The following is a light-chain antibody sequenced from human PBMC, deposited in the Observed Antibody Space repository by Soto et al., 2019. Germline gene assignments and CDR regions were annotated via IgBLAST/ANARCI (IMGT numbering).Light chain of an antibody. V-gene: IGKV1-33*01. Sequence: DIQMTQSPSSLSASIGDRYTITCLPSQNITNNLSWYQQKPGKAPNLLIYHASKLAKGVTSRFSGSGSGTDFSFIITSLQREDLATYYCQQYYGLPPLTFGQGTRLEIK. CDR3: QQYYGLPPLT. CDR2: HAS. CDR1: QNITNN. J-gene: IGKJ5*01.